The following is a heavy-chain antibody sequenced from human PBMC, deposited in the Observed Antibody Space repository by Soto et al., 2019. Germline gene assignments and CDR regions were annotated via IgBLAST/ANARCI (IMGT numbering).Heavy chain of an antibody. CDR1: GGTFSSYA. V-gene: IGHV1-69*13. J-gene: IGHJ6*02. D-gene: IGHD2-21*02. CDR3: ARDLAYCGGDCYSGGDYYYGVDV. CDR2: IIPIFGTA. Sequence: SVKVSCKASGGTFSSYAISWVRQAPGQGLEWMGGIIPIFGTANYAQKFQGRVMITADESTSTAYMELSSLRSEDTAVYYCARDLAYCGGDCYSGGDYYYGVDVWGQGTTVTVSS.